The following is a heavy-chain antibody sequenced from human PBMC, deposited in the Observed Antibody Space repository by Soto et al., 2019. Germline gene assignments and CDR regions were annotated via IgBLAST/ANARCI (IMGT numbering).Heavy chain of an antibody. CDR1: GDSLSRGGYY. Sequence: QVQLQESGPGLVKPSQTLSLTCTVSGDSLSRGGYYWSWIRQHPGKGLEWIGYIYFSGSAYYNPSIKSRVTMSIDTSKNQFSLRLTSLTAADTAVYYCAKSSVRGIKHSWGQGTLAIVSS. CDR2: IYFSGSA. CDR3: AKSSVRGIKHS. V-gene: IGHV4-31*03. J-gene: IGHJ4*02. D-gene: IGHD3-10*01.